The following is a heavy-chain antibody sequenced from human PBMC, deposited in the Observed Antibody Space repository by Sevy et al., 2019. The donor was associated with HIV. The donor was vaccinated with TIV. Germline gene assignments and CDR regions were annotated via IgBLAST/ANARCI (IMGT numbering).Heavy chain of an antibody. V-gene: IGHV3-7*03. CDR1: GFTFNRYW. D-gene: IGHD2-21*01. Sequence: GGSLRLSCAASGFTFNRYWMSWVRQAPGKGLEWVPNIKQDESEKHYAGSVKGRFTISRDNTKNSLFLQWDTVRDEDSAIYYCAKIDDGDFGGVVRVWGQGTMVTVSS. J-gene: IGHJ3*01. CDR2: IKQDESEK. CDR3: AKIDDGDFGGVVRV.